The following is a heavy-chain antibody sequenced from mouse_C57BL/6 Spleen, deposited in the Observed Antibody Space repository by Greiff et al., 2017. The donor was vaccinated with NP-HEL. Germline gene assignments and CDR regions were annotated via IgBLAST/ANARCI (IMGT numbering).Heavy chain of an antibody. CDR2: IDPETGGT. Sequence: QVQLKQSGAELVRPGASVTLSCKASGYTFTDYEMHWVKQTPVHGLEWIGAIDPETGGTAYNQKFKGKAILTADKSSSTAYMELRSLTSEDSAVYYCTRYGSSFPWFAYWGQGTLVTVSA. J-gene: IGHJ3*01. D-gene: IGHD1-1*01. CDR1: GYTFTDYE. V-gene: IGHV1-15*01. CDR3: TRYGSSFPWFAY.